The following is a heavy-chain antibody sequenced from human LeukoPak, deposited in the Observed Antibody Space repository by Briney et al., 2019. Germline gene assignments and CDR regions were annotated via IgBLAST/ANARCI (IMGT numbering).Heavy chain of an antibody. CDR2: ISSSGSTI. CDR1: GFTVSSFE. Sequence: GGSLRLSCAGSGFTVSSFEINWVRQAPGKGLEWVSYISSSGSTIYYADSVKGRFTISRDNAKNSLYLQMNSLRAEDTAVYYCAELGITMIGGVWGKGTTVTISS. V-gene: IGHV3-48*03. D-gene: IGHD3-10*02. J-gene: IGHJ6*04. CDR3: AELGITMIGGV.